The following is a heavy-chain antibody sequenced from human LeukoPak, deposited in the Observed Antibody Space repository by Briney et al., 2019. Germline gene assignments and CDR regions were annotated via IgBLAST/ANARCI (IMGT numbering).Heavy chain of an antibody. CDR2: ISYSGANS. Sequence: PGGSLRLSCAASGFTFSGSAMSWVRQAAGEELEWVSLISYSGANSYYTDSVRGRFTISRDNSKDTLFLQMNSLGAEDTAIYYCARDMQLSTWGLGTMVTVSS. J-gene: IGHJ3*01. CDR3: ARDMQLST. D-gene: IGHD3-16*02. CDR1: GFTFSGSA. V-gene: IGHV3-23*01.